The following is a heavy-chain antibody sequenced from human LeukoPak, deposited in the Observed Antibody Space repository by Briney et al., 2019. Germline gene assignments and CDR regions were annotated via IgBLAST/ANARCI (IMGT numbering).Heavy chain of an antibody. Sequence: ASVKLSCKSSGYTFTIYGISGVREAPGQGLEWMGWISAYNGNTNYAQNLQGRVTITTDTSTSTAYMELRRLRSDDTAVYYCARDRLSPYYFDYWGEGTLVTVSS. CDR2: ISAYNGNT. CDR3: ARDRLSPYYFDY. J-gene: IGHJ4*02. V-gene: IGHV1-18*01. CDR1: GYTFTIYG. D-gene: IGHD3-16*01.